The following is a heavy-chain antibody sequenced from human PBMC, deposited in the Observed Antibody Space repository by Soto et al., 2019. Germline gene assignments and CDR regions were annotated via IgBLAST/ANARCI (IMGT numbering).Heavy chain of an antibody. J-gene: IGHJ4*02. CDR1: GGSISSGGYS. CDR3: ARDWAHYYDSSGYYLSN. D-gene: IGHD3-22*01. V-gene: IGHV4-30-2*05. Sequence: SETLSLTCAVSGGSISSGGYSWSWIRQPPGKGLEWIGYIYHSGNTNYNPSLKSRLTISVDTSKNQFSLKLSSVTAADTAVYYCARDWAHYYDSSGYYLSNWGQGTLVTVSS. CDR2: IYHSGNT.